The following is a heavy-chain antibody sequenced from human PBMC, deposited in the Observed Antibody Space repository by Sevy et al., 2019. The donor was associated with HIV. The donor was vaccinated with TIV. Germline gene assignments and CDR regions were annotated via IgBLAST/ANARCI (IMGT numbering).Heavy chain of an antibody. D-gene: IGHD3-22*01. J-gene: IGHJ4*02. CDR1: GFTFSRYW. V-gene: IGHV3-74*01. CDR2: INSDGSST. Sequence: GGSLRLSCTASGFTFSRYWMHWVRQAPGKGLVWVSRINSDGSSTSYADSVTGRFTNSRDNAKNTLYLQMNSLRAEDTAVYYCARYYYDSSGIDYWGQGTLVTVSS. CDR3: ARYYYDSSGIDY.